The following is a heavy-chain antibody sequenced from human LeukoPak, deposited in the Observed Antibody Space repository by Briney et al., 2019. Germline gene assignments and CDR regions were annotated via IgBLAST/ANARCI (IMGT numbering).Heavy chain of an antibody. V-gene: IGHV3-49*04. Sequence: GGSLRLSCAASGFTFSSYAMSWVRQAPGKGLEWVGLIRSKAYGGTTEYAASVKGRFTISRDDSKSIAYLQMNSLKTEDTAVYYCTREKLAVAGTYNAEYFQHWGQGTLVTVSS. CDR3: TREKLAVAGTYNAEYFQH. D-gene: IGHD6-19*01. CDR1: GFTFSSYA. J-gene: IGHJ1*01. CDR2: IRSKAYGGTT.